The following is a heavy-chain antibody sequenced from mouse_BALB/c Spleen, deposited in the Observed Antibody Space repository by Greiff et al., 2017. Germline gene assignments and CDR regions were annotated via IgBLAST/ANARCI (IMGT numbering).Heavy chain of an antibody. J-gene: IGHJ2*01. CDR3: ERHEDYYGSPYYFDY. CDR1: GFTFSSYT. D-gene: IGHD1-1*01. Sequence: EVKVEESGGGLVQPGGSLKLSCAASGFTFSSYTMSWVRQTPEKRLEWVAYISNGGGSTYYPDTVKGRFTISRDNAKNTLYLQMSSLKSEDTAMYYCERHEDYYGSPYYFDYWGQGTTLTVSS. V-gene: IGHV5-12-2*01. CDR2: ISNGGGST.